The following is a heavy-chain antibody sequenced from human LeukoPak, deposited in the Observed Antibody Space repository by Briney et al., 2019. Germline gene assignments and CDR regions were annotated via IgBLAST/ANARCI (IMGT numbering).Heavy chain of an antibody. V-gene: IGHV1-8*02. CDR2: MNPNSGNT. J-gene: IGHJ6*03. Sequence: GASVKVACKASGYTFTSYDINWVRQATGQGLEWMGWMNPNSGNTGYAQKFQGRVTMTRNTSISTAYMELSSLRSEDTAVYYCARGFFRVVRKTKPYYYYYMDVWGKGTTVTISS. CDR1: GYTFTSYD. CDR3: ARGFFRVVRKTKPYYYYYMDV. D-gene: IGHD3-3*01.